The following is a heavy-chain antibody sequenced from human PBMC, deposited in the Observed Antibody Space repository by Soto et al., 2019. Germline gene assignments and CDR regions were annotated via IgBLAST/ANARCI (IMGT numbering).Heavy chain of an antibody. CDR2: IYYSGST. CDR3: ARDCGGDCYSRYGMDV. CDR1: GGSISSGGYY. D-gene: IGHD2-21*02. J-gene: IGHJ6*02. V-gene: IGHV4-31*03. Sequence: SETLSLTCTVSGGSISSGGYYWSWIRQHPGKGLEWIGYIYYSGSTYYSPSLKSRVTISVDTSKNQFSLKLSSVTAADTAVYYCARDCGGDCYSRYGMDVWGQGTTVTVSS.